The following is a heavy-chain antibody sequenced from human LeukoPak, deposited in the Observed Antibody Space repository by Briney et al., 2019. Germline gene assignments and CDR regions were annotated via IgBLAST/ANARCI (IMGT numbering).Heavy chain of an antibody. J-gene: IGHJ4*02. CDR2: IRSKANSYAT. Sequence: GGSLRLSCAASGFTFSGSAMHWVRQASGKGLEWVGRIRSKANSYATAYAASVKGRFTISRDDSKNTAYLQMNSLKTEDTAVYYCTRQCQGLLWTWGQGTLVTVSS. CDR1: GFTFSGSA. D-gene: IGHD3-10*01. CDR3: TRQCQGLLWT. V-gene: IGHV3-73*01.